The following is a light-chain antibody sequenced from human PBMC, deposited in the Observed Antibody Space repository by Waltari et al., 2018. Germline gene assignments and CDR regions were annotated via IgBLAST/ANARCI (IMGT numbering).Light chain of an antibody. CDR3: QTWDTETVV. CDR2: VNHVGGH. CDR1: SGHTSYA. J-gene: IGLJ2*01. Sequence: QLVVTQSPSASASLGASVKLTCTLSSGHTSYAIAWHQQQSEKGHRFWMRVNHVGGHSKGDGIPDRFSGSSSGAERSRTISSLQSEDEADYYCQTWDTETVVFGGGTKVTVV. V-gene: IGLV4-69*01.